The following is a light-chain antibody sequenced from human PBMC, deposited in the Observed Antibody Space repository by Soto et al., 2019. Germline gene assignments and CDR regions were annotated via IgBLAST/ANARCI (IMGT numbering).Light chain of an antibody. CDR3: QQYNNYPRT. V-gene: IGKV1-5*03. Sequence: DIQMTQFPSTLSASVRDRVTITCRASQSVDTWLAWYQQKPGKAPSLVIYKASNLESGVPSRFSGSGSGTEFTLTIRSLQPDDFATYYCQQYNNYPRTFGQGTKVEVK. J-gene: IGKJ1*01. CDR1: QSVDTW. CDR2: KAS.